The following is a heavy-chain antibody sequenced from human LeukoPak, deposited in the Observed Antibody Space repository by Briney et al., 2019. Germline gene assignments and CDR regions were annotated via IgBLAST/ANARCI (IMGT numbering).Heavy chain of an antibody. CDR1: GFTFSSYE. V-gene: IGHV3-48*03. J-gene: IGHJ4*02. D-gene: IGHD3-22*01. Sequence: GGSLRPSCAASGFTFSSYEMNWVRQAPGKGLECVSYISSSGSTIYYADSVKGRFTISRDNAKNSLYPQMNSLRAEDTAVYYCASLLTMIDYWGQGTLVTVSS. CDR3: ASLLTMIDY. CDR2: ISSSGSTI.